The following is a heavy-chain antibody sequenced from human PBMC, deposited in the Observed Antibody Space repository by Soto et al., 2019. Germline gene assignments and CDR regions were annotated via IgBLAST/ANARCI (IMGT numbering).Heavy chain of an antibody. V-gene: IGHV3-30*18. J-gene: IGHJ4*02. CDR1: GFTFSSYG. CDR2: ISYDGSNK. D-gene: IGHD4-17*01. CDR3: AKARGDYVLLADFDY. Sequence: QVQLVESGGGVVQPGRSLRLSCAASGFTFSSYGMHWVRQAPGKGLEWVAVISYDGSNKYYADSVKGRFTISRDNSKNTLYLQMNSLRAEDTAVYYCAKARGDYVLLADFDYWGQGTLVTVSS.